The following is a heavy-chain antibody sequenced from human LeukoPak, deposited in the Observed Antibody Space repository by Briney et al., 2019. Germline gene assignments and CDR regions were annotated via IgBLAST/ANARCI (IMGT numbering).Heavy chain of an antibody. CDR2: IYYSGST. Sequence: SETLSLTCTVSGGSISSSSYYWGWIRQPPGKGLEWIGSIYYSGSTYYNPSLKSRVTISVDTSKNQFSLKLSSVTAADTAVYYCASSLLSSGWYEGDYLDYWGQGTLVTVSS. D-gene: IGHD6-19*01. J-gene: IGHJ4*02. V-gene: IGHV4-39*07. CDR1: GGSISSSSYY. CDR3: ASSLLSSGWYEGDYLDY.